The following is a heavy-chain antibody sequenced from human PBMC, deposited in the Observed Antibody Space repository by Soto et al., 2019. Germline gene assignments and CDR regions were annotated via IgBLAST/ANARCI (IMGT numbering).Heavy chain of an antibody. D-gene: IGHD4-17*01. CDR3: VREDDGSDRDCYGLDV. CDR2: IHYIGSV. J-gene: IGHJ6*02. Sequence: QVQLQESGPGLVMPSQTLTLTCNVSGGSISSDHYHWIWFRQHPVQVLLWIWYIHYIGSVHYNSSLQRRVTTSVNTSTTLLTPKLRYVTAADTAVYFCVREDDGSDRDCYGLDVCGQGTTVTVSS. V-gene: IGHV4-30-4*01. CDR1: GGSISSDHYH.